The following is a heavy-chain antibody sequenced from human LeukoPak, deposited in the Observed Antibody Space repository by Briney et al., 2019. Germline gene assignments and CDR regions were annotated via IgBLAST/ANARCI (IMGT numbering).Heavy chain of an antibody. CDR1: GSTFSQYG. J-gene: IGHJ4*02. V-gene: IGHV3-30*02. CDR2: IQFDGNKE. CDR3: AKPTPGTAPRPLDS. D-gene: IGHD1-26*01. Sequence: SGGSLRLSCAPSGSTFSQYGMYWVRQAPGKGLEWVAYIQFDGNKEYYRDSVKGRFTISRDNSKNTLFLQMNSLRPEDSALYYCAKPTPGTAPRPLDSWGRGTLVTVSS.